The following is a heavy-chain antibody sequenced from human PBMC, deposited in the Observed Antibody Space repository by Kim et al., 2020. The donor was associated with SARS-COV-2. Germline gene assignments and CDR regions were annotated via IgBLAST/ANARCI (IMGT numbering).Heavy chain of an antibody. CDR1: GFTFGDYA. J-gene: IGHJ4*02. V-gene: IGHV3-49*03. Sequence: GGSLRLSCTASGFTFGDYAMSWFRQAPGKGLEWVGVIRSKGYGGTTEYPASVKGRFTISRDDSKSIAYLQMNSLKTEDTAVYYWTRLDFWSGYYPDYWGQGNLVPVSS. CDR2: IRSKGYGGTT. D-gene: IGHD3-3*01. CDR3: TRLDFWSGYYPDY.